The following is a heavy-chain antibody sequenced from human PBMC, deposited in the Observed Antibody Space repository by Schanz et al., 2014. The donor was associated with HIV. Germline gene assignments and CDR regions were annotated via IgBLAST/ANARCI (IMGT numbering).Heavy chain of an antibody. CDR3: GRAASFHFDKEGYYRNWYFDF. CDR2: VNPESGNT. Sequence: QVQLVQSGAEMKKPGASVRVSCETSGYTFSDYDINWVRQAPGQGLEWMGWVNPESGNTGMADTFLGRLSLTRFTSTGTAYMERDRRRAEDTAIYYCGRAASFHFDKEGYYRNWYFDFWGRGTLVAVSS. D-gene: IGHD1-26*01. V-gene: IGHV1-8*02. CDR1: GYTFSDYD. J-gene: IGHJ2*01.